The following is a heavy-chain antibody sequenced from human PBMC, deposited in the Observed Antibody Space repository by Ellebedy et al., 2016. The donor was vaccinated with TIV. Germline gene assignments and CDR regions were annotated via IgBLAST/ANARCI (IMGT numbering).Heavy chain of an antibody. Sequence: SETLSLXXAVYGGSFSGYYWSWIRQPPGKGLEWIGEIYHSGSTNYNPSLKSRVTISVDKSKNQFSLKLSSVTAADTAVYYCARDFSPGPPYDSSGYYRWYFDYWGQGTLVTVSS. CDR3: ARDFSPGPPYDSSGYYRWYFDY. J-gene: IGHJ4*02. V-gene: IGHV4-34*01. CDR1: GGSFSGYY. D-gene: IGHD3-22*01. CDR2: IYHSGST.